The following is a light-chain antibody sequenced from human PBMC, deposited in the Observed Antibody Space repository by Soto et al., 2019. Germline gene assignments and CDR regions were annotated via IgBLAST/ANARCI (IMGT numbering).Light chain of an antibody. CDR3: QHYDLFPWT. V-gene: IGKV1-33*01. CDR2: AAS. J-gene: IGKJ1*01. Sequence: DIQMTQSPSSLSASVGDRVTITCQASQDITNFLNWYQQKSGKAPKLLIYAASNLETGVPSRFSGGGSGTDFTFTISSLQPEDIATYYCQHYDLFPWTFGQGTKVEIK. CDR1: QDITNF.